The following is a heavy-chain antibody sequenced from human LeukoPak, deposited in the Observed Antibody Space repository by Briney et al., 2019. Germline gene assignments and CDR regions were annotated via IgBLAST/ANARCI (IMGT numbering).Heavy chain of an antibody. V-gene: IGHV4-59*01. Sequence: SETLSLTCTVSGGSISGYYWSWIRQPPGKGLEWIGYIYYSESTNYNPSLKSRVTISVDTSKNQFSLKLSSVTAADTAVYFCASIYCSSSSCYHVYWGQGTLVTVSS. J-gene: IGHJ4*02. D-gene: IGHD2-2*01. CDR1: GGSISGYY. CDR3: ASIYCSSSSCYHVY. CDR2: IYYSEST.